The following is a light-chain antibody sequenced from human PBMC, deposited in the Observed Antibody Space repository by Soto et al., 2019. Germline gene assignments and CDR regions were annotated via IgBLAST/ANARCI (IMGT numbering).Light chain of an antibody. CDR3: QQRSDWPST. CDR2: DAS. CDR1: QSVGRY. Sequence: EIVLTQSPATLSLSPGEGATLSCRAGQSVGRYLAWYQQKPGQAPRLLIYDASKRAPGIAARFSGSGSGTDFTLTISSLEPEDFAVYYCQQRSDWPSTFGGGTKVQIK. V-gene: IGKV3-11*01. J-gene: IGKJ4*01.